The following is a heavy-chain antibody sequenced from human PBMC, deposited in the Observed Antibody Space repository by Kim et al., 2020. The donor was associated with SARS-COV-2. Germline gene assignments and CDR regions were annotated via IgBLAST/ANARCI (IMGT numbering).Heavy chain of an antibody. Sequence: TIYYADSVKGRFTISRDNAKNSLYLQMNSLRDEDTAVYYCAREDGTGYPEWGQGTLVTVSS. D-gene: IGHD3-9*01. J-gene: IGHJ4*02. CDR3: AREDGTGYPE. CDR2: TI. V-gene: IGHV3-48*02.